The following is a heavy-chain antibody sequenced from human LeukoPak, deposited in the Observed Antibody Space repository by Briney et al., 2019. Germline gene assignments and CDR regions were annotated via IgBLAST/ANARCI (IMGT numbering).Heavy chain of an antibody. D-gene: IGHD6-6*01. Sequence: GGSLRLSCAASGFTFSSYAMSWVRQAPGKGLEWVSAISGSSGSTYYADSVKGRFTISRDNSKNTPYLQMNSLRAEDTAVYYCAKDLAARPANDAFDIWGQGTMVTVSS. J-gene: IGHJ3*02. CDR3: AKDLAARPANDAFDI. V-gene: IGHV3-23*01. CDR1: GFTFSSYA. CDR2: ISGSSGST.